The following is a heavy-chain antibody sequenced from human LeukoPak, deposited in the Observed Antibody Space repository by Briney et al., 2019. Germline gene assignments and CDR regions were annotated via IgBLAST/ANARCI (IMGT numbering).Heavy chain of an antibody. CDR1: GLTFSNYA. D-gene: IGHD4-17*01. J-gene: IGHJ3*01. CDR3: AKEPNGDYVGSFDS. Sequence: GGSLRLSCAASGLTFSNYAMTWVRQAPGKGLEWVSSIRGDVGGGGTSYTDSVKGRFTVYRDNSKNTLYLQMNSLRAGDTAGYYCAKEPNGDYVGSFDSWGQGTLVTVSS. V-gene: IGHV3-23*01. CDR2: IRGDVGGGGT.